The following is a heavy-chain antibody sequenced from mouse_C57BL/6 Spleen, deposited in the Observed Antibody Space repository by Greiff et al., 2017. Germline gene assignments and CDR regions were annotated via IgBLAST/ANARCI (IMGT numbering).Heavy chain of an antibody. CDR2: IDPSDSYT. V-gene: IGHV1-52*01. D-gene: IGHD1-1*01. CDR3: ARYDYYGSSGDMDD. CDR1: GYTFTSYW. J-gene: IGHJ4*01. Sequence: QVQLQQPGAELVRPGSSVKLSCKASGYTFTSYWMQWVKQRPIQGLEWIGNIDPSDSYTHSNQKFKDKATLTVDKSSSTAYMQPSSLTSEDSAVYSGARYDYYGSSGDMDDWGQGTSVTVSS.